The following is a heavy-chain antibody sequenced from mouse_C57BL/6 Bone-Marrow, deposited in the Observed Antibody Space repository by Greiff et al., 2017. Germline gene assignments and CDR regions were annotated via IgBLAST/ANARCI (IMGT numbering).Heavy chain of an antibody. V-gene: IGHV1-81*01. CDR3: ARTGYYFDYYAMDY. D-gene: IGHD2-3*01. Sequence: QVPLQQSGAELARPGASVKLSCKASGYTFTSYGISWVKQRTGQGLEWIGEIYPRSGNTYYNEKFKGKATLTADKSSSTAYLALRSLTAEDAAVCFCARTGYYFDYYAMDYWGQGTSVTASS. CDR2: IYPRSGNT. J-gene: IGHJ4*01. CDR1: GYTFTSYG.